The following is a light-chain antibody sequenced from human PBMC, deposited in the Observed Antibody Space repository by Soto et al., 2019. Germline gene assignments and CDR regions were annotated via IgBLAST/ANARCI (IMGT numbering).Light chain of an antibody. CDR1: SSDVGASNS. Sequence: QSELTQPASVSGSPGQSITISCTGTSSDVGASNSVSWYQQHPDKAPKLMIYDVTNRPSGVSIRFSGSKSGNTASLTISGLQAEDEADYYCTSYNYIYVFGTGTKVTVL. CDR2: DVT. V-gene: IGLV2-14*01. J-gene: IGLJ1*01. CDR3: TSYNYIYV.